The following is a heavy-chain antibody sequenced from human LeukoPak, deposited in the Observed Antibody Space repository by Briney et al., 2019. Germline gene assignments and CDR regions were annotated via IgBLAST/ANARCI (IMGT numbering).Heavy chain of an antibody. V-gene: IGHV3-33*08. CDR2: IWYDGSNK. Sequence: GGSLRLSCAASGFIFTGYFMSWVRQAPGKGLEWVAVIWYDGSNKYYADSVKGRFTISRDNSKNTLYLQMNSLRAEDTAVYYCARDRSGYDYVSYYYGMDVWGQGTTVTVSS. CDR3: ARDRSGYDYVSYYYGMDV. CDR1: GFIFTGYF. J-gene: IGHJ6*02. D-gene: IGHD5-12*01.